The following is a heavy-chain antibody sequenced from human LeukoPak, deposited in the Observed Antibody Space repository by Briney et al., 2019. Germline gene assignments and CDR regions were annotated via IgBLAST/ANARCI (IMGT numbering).Heavy chain of an antibody. V-gene: IGHV4-59*01. D-gene: IGHD3-10*01. CDR2: IYYSGST. CDR1: GGSISSYY. J-gene: IGHJ4*02. CDR3: ASTVGARGYFDY. Sequence: SETLSLTCTVSGGSISSYYWSWIRQPPGKGLEWIGYIYYSGSTNYNPSLKSRVTISVDTSKNQFPLKLSSVTAADTAVYYCASTVGARGYFDYWGQGTLVTVSS.